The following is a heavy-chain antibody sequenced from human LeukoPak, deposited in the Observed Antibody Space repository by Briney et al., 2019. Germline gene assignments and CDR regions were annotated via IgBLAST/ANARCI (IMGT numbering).Heavy chain of an antibody. CDR2: INTYNERT. CDR3: ARGLTGMMDSDH. D-gene: IGHD2-8*01. V-gene: IGHV1-18*01. CDR1: GYTFSNFG. J-gene: IGHJ4*02. Sequence: ASVKVSCKAAGYTFSNFGISWVRQAPGRGLEWMGWINTYNERTNYAEKFQGRVSMTTDTSTSTAYMEVRSLRSDDTAVYYCARGLTGMMDSDHWGQGTLVTVSS.